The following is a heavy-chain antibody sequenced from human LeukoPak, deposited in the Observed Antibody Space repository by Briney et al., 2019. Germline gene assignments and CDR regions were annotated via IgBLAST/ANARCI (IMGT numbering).Heavy chain of an antibody. J-gene: IGHJ4*02. V-gene: IGHV4-59*01. D-gene: IGHD3-16*01. Sequence: PSETLSLTCTVSGGSISSYYWSWIRQPPGKGLEWIGYIYYSGSTNYNPSLKSRVTISVDTSKNQFSLKLSSVTAADTAVYYCARESPSGDCVWGRNPYFDYWGQGTLVTVSS. CDR2: IYYSGST. CDR1: GGSISSYY. CDR3: ARESPSGDCVWGRNPYFDY.